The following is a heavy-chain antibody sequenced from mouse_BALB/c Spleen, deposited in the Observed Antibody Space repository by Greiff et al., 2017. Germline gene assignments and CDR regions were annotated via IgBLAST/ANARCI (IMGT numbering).Heavy chain of an antibody. Sequence: QVQLLQPGAELVKPGTSVKLSCKASGFTFTSYCITWVKLRPGQGLEWIGDIYPGSGSTNYTEKFKSKATMTVDTASSTAYMQLSSLASEDAALYDCATGYYGRGVDDWGEGTTVTVSS. J-gene: IGHJ4*01. V-gene: IGHV1-55*01. CDR2: IYPGSGST. D-gene: IGHD1-1*01. CDR3: ATGYYGRGVDD. CDR1: GFTFTSYC.